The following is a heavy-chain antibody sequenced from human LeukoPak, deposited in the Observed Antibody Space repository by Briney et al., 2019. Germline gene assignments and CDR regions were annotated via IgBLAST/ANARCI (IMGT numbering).Heavy chain of an antibody. CDR1: GYTFTGYY. D-gene: IGHD2-2*01. Sequence: ASVKVSCKASGYTFTGYYMHWVRQAPGQGLEWMGWINPNSGGTNYAQKFQGRVTMTRDTSISTAYMELSRLRSDDTAVYYCARTDIVVVPAATTYYYYGMDVWGQGTTVTVSS. CDR2: INPNSGGT. J-gene: IGHJ6*02. CDR3: ARTDIVVVPAATTYYYYGMDV. V-gene: IGHV1-2*02.